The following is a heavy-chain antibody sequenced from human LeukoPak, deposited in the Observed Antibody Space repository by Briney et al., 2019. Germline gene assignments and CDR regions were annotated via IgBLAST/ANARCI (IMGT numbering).Heavy chain of an antibody. D-gene: IGHD6-19*01. CDR1: GFAFSSFA. CDR3: AKDHRDSSGWFDYYYYMDV. Sequence: PGGSLRLSCAASGFAFSSFAMHWVRQAPGKGLEWVAFIRYDGSNKYYADSVKGRFTISRDNSKNTLYLQMNSLRAEDTAVYYCAKDHRDSSGWFDYYYYMDVWGKGTTVTISS. CDR2: IRYDGSNK. V-gene: IGHV3-30*02. J-gene: IGHJ6*03.